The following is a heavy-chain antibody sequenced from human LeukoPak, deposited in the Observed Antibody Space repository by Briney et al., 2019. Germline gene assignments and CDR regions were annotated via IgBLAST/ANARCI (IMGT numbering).Heavy chain of an antibody. J-gene: IGHJ3*02. Sequence: GESLKISCKGSGYSLTSYWIGWVRQMPGKGLEWMGIIYPGDSDTRYSPSFQGQVTISADKSISTAYLQWSSLKASDTAMYYCARLRPSGYYSATAFDIWGQGTMVTVSS. V-gene: IGHV5-51*01. CDR1: GYSLTSYW. CDR2: IYPGDSDT. CDR3: ARLRPSGYYSATAFDI. D-gene: IGHD3-22*01.